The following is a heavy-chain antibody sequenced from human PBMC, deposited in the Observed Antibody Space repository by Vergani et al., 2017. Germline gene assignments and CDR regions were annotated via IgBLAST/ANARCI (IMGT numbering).Heavy chain of an antibody. D-gene: IGHD6-19*01. V-gene: IGHV3-21*04. J-gene: IGHJ4*02. CDR2: ISSSSSNI. Sequence: EVQLVESGGGLVQPGGSLRLSCAASGFTFSSYWMHWVRQAPGKGLEWVSSISSSSSNIYDADSVKGRFIISRNNAKNSLYLQMNNSRADGTAVYYCANLWIAVAGTCSYWGQGTLVTVSS. CDR1: GFTFSSYW. CDR3: ANLWIAVAGTCSY.